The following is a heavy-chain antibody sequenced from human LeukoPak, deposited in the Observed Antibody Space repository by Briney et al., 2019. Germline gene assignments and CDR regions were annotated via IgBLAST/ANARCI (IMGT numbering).Heavy chain of an antibody. CDR1: GYTFTSYY. CDR3: ARDTAAAGTRGYNWFDP. CDR2: INPSGGST. J-gene: IGHJ5*02. V-gene: IGHV1-46*01. Sequence: VASVKVSCKASGYTFTSYYMHWVRQAPGQGLEWMGIINPSGGSTSYAQKFQGRVTMTRDTSTSTVYMELSSLRSEDTAVYYCARDTAAAGTRGYNWFDPWGQGTLVTVSS. D-gene: IGHD6-13*01.